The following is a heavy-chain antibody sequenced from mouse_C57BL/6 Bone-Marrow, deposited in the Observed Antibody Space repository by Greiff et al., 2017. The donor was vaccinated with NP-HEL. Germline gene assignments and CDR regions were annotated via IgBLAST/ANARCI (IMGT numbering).Heavy chain of an antibody. J-gene: IGHJ1*03. Sequence: VQLQQSGAELARPGASVKLSCKASGYTFTSYGISWVKQRTGQGLEWIGEIFPRSGNTYYNEKFKGKATLTADKSSSTAYMELRSLTSEDSAVYFCARDGYYPYWYFDVWGTGTTVTVSS. CDR3: ARDGYYPYWYFDV. V-gene: IGHV1-81*01. CDR2: IFPRSGNT. CDR1: GYTFTSYG. D-gene: IGHD2-3*01.